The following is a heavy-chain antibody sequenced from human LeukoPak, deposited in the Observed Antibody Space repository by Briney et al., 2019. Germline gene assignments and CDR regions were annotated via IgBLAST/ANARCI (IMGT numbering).Heavy chain of an antibody. J-gene: IGHJ4*01. CDR2: IYSGGST. D-gene: IGHD6-19*01. CDR3: ARGGIAVGCKVVGYFDY. CDR1: GFTVSSNY. V-gene: IGHV3-53*01. Sequence: GGSLRLSCAASGFTVSSNYMSWVRQAPGKGLEWVSVIYSGGSTYYADSVKGRFTISRDNSKNTLYLQMNSLRAEDTAVYYCARGGIAVGCKVVGYFDYWGQGTPVTVSS.